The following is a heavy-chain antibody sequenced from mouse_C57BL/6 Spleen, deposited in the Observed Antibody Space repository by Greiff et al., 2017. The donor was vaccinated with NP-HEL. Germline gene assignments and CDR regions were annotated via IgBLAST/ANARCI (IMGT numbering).Heavy chain of an antibody. CDR1: GYTFTSYT. CDR2: INPSSGYT. J-gene: IGHJ2*01. D-gene: IGHD1-1*01. Sequence: QVQLKQSGAELARPGASVKMSCKASGYTFTSYTMHWVKQRPGQGLEWIGYINPSSGYTKYNQKFKDKATLTADKSSSTAYMQLSSLTSEDSAVYYCARDYYYGSSPHYFDYWGQGTTLTVSS. V-gene: IGHV1-4*01. CDR3: ARDYYYGSSPHYFDY.